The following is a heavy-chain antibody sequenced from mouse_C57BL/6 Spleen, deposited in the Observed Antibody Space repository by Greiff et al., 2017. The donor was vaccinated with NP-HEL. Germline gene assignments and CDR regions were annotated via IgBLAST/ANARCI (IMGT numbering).Heavy chain of an antibody. CDR1: GFNIKDDY. Sequence: EVQLQESGAELVRPGASVKLSCTASGFNIKDDYMHWVKQRPEQGLEWIGWIDPANGDTEYASKFQGKAPITADTSSNTAYLQLSSLTSEDTAVYYCTTASWTYWGQGTLVTVSA. J-gene: IGHJ3*01. V-gene: IGHV14-4*01. D-gene: IGHD6-1*01. CDR3: TTASWTY. CDR2: IDPANGDT.